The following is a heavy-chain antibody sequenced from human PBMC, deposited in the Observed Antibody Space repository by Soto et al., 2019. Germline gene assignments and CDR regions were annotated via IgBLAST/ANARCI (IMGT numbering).Heavy chain of an antibody. CDR2: INSDGSST. Sequence: EVQLVESGGGLVQPGGSLRLSCAASGFTFSSYWMHWVRQAPGKGLVWVSRINSDGSSTSYADSVKGRFTISRDNAKNTLYLPMNSLRAEDTAVYYCVRTSLVVAAATREDYWGKGTLVTVSS. J-gene: IGHJ4*02. CDR1: GFTFSSYW. D-gene: IGHD2-15*01. V-gene: IGHV3-74*01. CDR3: VRTSLVVAAATREDY.